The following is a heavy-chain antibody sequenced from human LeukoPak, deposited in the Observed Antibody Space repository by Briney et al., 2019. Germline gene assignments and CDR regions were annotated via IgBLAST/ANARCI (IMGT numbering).Heavy chain of an antibody. CDR2: IGAGGSKT. V-gene: IGHV3-23*01. CDR1: GFTFSSYA. CDR3: AKGIKGSYCNGDCYLTYYYYGLDV. D-gene: IGHD2-21*02. J-gene: IGHJ6*02. Sequence: GGSLRLSCAASGFTFSSYAMSWVRQAPGKGLEWVSIIGAGGSKTYYADSVKGRFTISRDNSKNTLYLQMNSLRAEDTAVYYCAKGIKGSYCNGDCYLTYYYYGLDVWGQGTTVTVSS.